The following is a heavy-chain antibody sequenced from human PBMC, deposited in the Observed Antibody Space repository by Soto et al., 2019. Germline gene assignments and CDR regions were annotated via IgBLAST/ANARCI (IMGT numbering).Heavy chain of an antibody. V-gene: IGHV1-46*01. D-gene: IGHD6-13*01. J-gene: IGHJ4*02. CDR2: INPSGGST. CDR3: ARDGDSSSWLF. Sequence: GASVKVSCKASGYTFTSYYMHWVRQAPGQGLEWMGIINPSGGSTSYAQKLQGRVTMTTDTPTSTAYMELRSLRSDDTAVYYCARDGDSSSWLFWGQGTLVTVSS. CDR1: GYTFTSYY.